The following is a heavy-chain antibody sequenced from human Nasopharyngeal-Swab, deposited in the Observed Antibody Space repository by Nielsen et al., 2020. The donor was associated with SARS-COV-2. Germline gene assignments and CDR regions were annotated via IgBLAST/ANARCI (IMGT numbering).Heavy chain of an antibody. D-gene: IGHD3-9*01. J-gene: IGHJ6*02. CDR3: AREGVLRYFDWEYYYYGMDV. Sequence: GQAPGKGLAWIGSIYYSGSTYYNPSLKSRVTISVDTSKNQFSLKLSSVTAADTAVYYCAREGVLRYFDWEYYYYGMDVWGQGTTVTVSS. CDR2: IYYSGST. V-gene: IGHV4-39*02.